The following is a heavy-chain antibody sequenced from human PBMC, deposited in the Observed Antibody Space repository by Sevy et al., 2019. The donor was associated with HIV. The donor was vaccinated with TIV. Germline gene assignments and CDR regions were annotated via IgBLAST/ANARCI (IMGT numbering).Heavy chain of an antibody. CDR3: ARDSDNYDILTGYYPFDY. Sequence: ASVKVSCKASGYTFTSYYMHWVRQAPGQGLEWMGIINPSGGNTSYAQKFQGRVTMTRDTSTSTVYMELSSLRSEDTAVYYCARDSDNYDILTGYYPFDYWGQGTLVTVSS. V-gene: IGHV1-46*01. D-gene: IGHD3-9*01. J-gene: IGHJ4*02. CDR1: GYTFTSYY. CDR2: INPSGGNT.